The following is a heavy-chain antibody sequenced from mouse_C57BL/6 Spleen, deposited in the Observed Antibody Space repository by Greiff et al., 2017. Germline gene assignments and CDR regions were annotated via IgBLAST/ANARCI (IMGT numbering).Heavy chain of an antibody. CDR3: ARDGYFDY. J-gene: IGHJ2*01. D-gene: IGHD2-3*01. CDR1: GFTFSDYG. CDR2: ISSGSSTI. V-gene: IGHV5-17*01. Sequence: DVKLVESGGGLVKPGGSLTLSCAASGFTFSDYGMHWVRQAPEKGLEWVAYISSGSSTIYYADTVKGRFTISRDNAKNTLFLQMTSLRSEDTAMYYCARDGYFDYWGQGTTLTVSS.